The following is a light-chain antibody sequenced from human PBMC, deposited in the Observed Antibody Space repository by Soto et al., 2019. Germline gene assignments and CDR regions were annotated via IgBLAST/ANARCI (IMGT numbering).Light chain of an antibody. J-gene: IGLJ1*01. Sequence: QSVLTQPASVSGSPGQSITISCTGTSSDVGSYNYVSWYQQHPGKAPKLMIYEVSNRPSGVSNRFSGSKSGNTASLTISGLQAEDEADYYCCSYAGSSLYVFGTGTKLTVL. CDR2: EVS. CDR3: CSYAGSSLYV. V-gene: IGLV2-23*02. CDR1: SSDVGSYNY.